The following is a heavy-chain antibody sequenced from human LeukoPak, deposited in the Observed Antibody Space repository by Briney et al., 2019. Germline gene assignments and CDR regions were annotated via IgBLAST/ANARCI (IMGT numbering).Heavy chain of an antibody. CDR2: IKQDGSEE. CDR3: ARGGRGPDY. J-gene: IGHJ4*02. V-gene: IGHV3-7*03. Sequence: GGSLRLSCVASGFTFSNYWMSWVRQTPGKGLEWVANIKQDGSEEFYVDSVKGRFTISRDNAKNSLYLQMNNLRAEDTAVYYCARGGRGPDYWGQGTLVTVSS. CDR1: GFTFSNYW. D-gene: IGHD3-10*01.